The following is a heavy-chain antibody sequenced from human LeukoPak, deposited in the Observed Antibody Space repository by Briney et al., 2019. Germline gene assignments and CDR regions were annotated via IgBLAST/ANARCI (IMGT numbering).Heavy chain of an antibody. Sequence: ASVKVSCKASGYTFTGYYMHWARQAPGQGLEWMGWINPNSGGTNYAQKFQGRVTMTRDTSISTAYMELSRLRSDDTAVYYCASSIVGATKSWFDPWGQGTLVTVSS. CDR3: ASSIVGATKSWFDP. J-gene: IGHJ5*02. CDR2: INPNSGGT. V-gene: IGHV1-2*02. CDR1: GYTFTGYY. D-gene: IGHD1-26*01.